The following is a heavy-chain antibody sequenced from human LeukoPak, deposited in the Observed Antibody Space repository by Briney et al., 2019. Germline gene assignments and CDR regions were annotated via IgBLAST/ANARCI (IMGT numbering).Heavy chain of an antibody. Sequence: ASVKVSCKASGYTFTSYDINWVRQATGLGLEWMGWMNPNSGNTGYARKFQGRVSMTRNTSISTAYMELSSLRSEDTAVYYCARFGRTVAGASVYYYYMDVWGKGTTVTVSS. CDR3: ARFGRTVAGASVYYYYMDV. D-gene: IGHD6-19*01. CDR1: GYTFTSYD. J-gene: IGHJ6*03. CDR2: MNPNSGNT. V-gene: IGHV1-8*01.